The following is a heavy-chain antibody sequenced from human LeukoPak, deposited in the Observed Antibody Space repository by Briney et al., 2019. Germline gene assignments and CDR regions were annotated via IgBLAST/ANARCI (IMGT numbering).Heavy chain of an antibody. CDR2: IIPIFGTA. J-gene: IGHJ4*02. D-gene: IGHD5-18*01. Sequence: SVKVSCKASGGTFSSYAISWVRQAPGQGLEWMGGIIPIFGTANYAQKFQGRVTITADESASTAYMELSSLRSEDTAVYYCAIPDSYTYYFDYWGQGTLVTVSS. CDR1: GGTFSSYA. CDR3: AIPDSYTYYFDY. V-gene: IGHV1-69*13.